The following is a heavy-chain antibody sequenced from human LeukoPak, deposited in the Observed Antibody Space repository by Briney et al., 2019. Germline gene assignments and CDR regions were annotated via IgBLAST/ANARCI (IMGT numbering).Heavy chain of an antibody. V-gene: IGHV4-38-2*01. CDR1: GYSISSGYY. CDR2: IYHSGST. Sequence: SETLSLTCAVSGYSISSGYYWGWIRQSPGKGLERIGSIYHSGSTYYNPSLKSRVTISVDTSKNQFSLKLSSVTAADTAVYYCARGGSGSYYDYYFDYWGQGTLVTVSS. CDR3: ARGGSGSYYDYYFDY. J-gene: IGHJ4*02. D-gene: IGHD3-10*01.